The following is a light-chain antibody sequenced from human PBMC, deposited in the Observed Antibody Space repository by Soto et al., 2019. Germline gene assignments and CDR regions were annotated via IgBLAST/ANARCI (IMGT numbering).Light chain of an antibody. V-gene: IGLV2-8*01. J-gene: IGLJ2*01. CDR1: SSDVGGYNY. CDR3: SSYAGSNNFVV. CDR2: EVS. Sequence: QSVLTQPPSASGSPGQSVTISCTGTSSDVGGYNYVSWYQQHPGKAPKLMIYEVSKRPSGVPDRFSGSKSGNTASLTVSGLQAEDEADYSCSSYAGSNNFVVFGGGTKLTVL.